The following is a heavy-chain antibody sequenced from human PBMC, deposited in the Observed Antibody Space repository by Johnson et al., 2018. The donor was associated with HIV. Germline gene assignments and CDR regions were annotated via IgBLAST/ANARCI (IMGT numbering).Heavy chain of an antibody. CDR3: ARNPLFSAFDI. V-gene: IGHV3-66*02. CDR1: GFTFDSYW. CDR2: IYSGGST. Sequence: VQLMESGGGLVQPGGSLRLSCAASGFTFDSYWMHWVRQAPGKGLEWVSVIYSGGSTYYADSVKGRFTISRDNSKNTLYLQMNSLRADDTAVYYCARNPLFSAFDIWGQGTMVTVSS. D-gene: IGHD3-10*02. J-gene: IGHJ3*02.